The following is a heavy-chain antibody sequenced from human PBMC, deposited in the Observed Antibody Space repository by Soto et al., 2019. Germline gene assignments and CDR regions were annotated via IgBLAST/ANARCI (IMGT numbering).Heavy chain of an antibody. Sequence: GGSLRLSCAASGFTFSSYGMHWVRQAPGKGLEWVAVISYDGSNKYYADSVKGRFTISRDNSKNTLYLQMNSLRAEDTAVYYCAKDRVAVAGTSGYWGQGTLVTVSS. J-gene: IGHJ4*02. CDR3: AKDRVAVAGTSGY. CDR2: ISYDGSNK. CDR1: GFTFSSYG. V-gene: IGHV3-30*18. D-gene: IGHD6-19*01.